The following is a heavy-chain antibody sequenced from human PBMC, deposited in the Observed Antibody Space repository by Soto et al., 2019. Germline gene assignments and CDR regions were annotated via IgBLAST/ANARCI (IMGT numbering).Heavy chain of an antibody. J-gene: IGHJ6*02. CDR1: GGSISRYY. CDR3: AREPYYYDSSGSTQDYYYGMDV. CDR2: IYYSGST. V-gene: IGHV4-59*01. D-gene: IGHD3-22*01. Sequence: SETLSLTCTVSGGSISRYYCSWIRQPPGKGLEWIGYIYYSGSTNYNPSLKRRVTISVDTSKNQFSLKLSSVTAADTAVYYCAREPYYYDSSGSTQDYYYGMDVWGQGTTVT.